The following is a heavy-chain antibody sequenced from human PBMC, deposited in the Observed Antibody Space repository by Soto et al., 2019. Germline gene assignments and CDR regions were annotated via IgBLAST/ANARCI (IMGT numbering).Heavy chain of an antibody. CDR3: ARGGERWGFEI. Sequence: QLQLQESGSGLVKPSQTLSLTCAVSGGAIRSGGYSWSWIRQPQGKGLEWIGYIYHSGSTYYNPSLKHRVTIPVDRSKNQYALKLGSVAAADIAVYYCARGGERWGFEIWGQGTMVTVSS. D-gene: IGHD4-17*01. J-gene: IGHJ3*02. CDR2: IYHSGST. CDR1: GGAIRSGGYS. V-gene: IGHV4-30-2*01.